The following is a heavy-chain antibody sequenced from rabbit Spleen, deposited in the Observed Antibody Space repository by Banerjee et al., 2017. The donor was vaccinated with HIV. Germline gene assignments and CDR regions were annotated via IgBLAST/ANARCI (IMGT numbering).Heavy chain of an antibody. Sequence: QQQLEESGGGLVKPGGTLTLTCKASGVSFSGDSYMCWVRQAPGKGLEWIVCIDSASSGFTYFASWAKGRFTISKTSSTTVTLQMTSLTAADTATYFCARDPAYASGSGAYIAYLWGPGTLVTVS. V-gene: IGHV1S45*01. CDR1: GVSFSGDSY. CDR2: IDSASSGFT. D-gene: IGHD1-1*01. J-gene: IGHJ4*01. CDR3: ARDPAYASGSGAYIAYL.